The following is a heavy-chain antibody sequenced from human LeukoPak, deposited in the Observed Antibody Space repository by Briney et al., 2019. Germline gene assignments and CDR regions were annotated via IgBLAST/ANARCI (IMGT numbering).Heavy chain of an antibody. CDR1: GFTFSSYG. J-gene: IGHJ5*02. CDR2: ISYDGSNK. CDR3: AKEAHYYDSSGRRLGGGFDP. Sequence: GRSLRLSCAASGFTFSSYGMHWVRQAPGKGLEWVAVISYDGSNKYYADSVKGRFTISRDNSKNTLYLQMNSLRAEDMAVYYCAKEAHYYDSSGRRLGGGFDPWGQGTLVTVSS. D-gene: IGHD3-22*01. V-gene: IGHV3-30*18.